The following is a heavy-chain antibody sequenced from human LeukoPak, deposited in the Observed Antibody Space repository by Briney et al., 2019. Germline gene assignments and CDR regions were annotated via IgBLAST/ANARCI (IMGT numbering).Heavy chain of an antibody. CDR2: ISGSGGST. J-gene: IGHJ3*02. D-gene: IGHD2-8*02. CDR3: AKGSCTGGVCYRSEAFDI. V-gene: IGHV3-23*01. CDR1: GFTFSSYA. Sequence: GGSLRLSCAASGFTFSSYAMSWVRQAPGKGLEWVSAISGSGGSTYYADSVKGRFTISRDNSKNTLYLQMNSLRAEDTAVYYCAKGSCTGGVCYRSEAFDIWGQGTMVTVSS.